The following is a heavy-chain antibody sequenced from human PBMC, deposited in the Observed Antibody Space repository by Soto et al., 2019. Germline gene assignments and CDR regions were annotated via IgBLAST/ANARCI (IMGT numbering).Heavy chain of an antibody. V-gene: IGHV3-33*01. D-gene: IGHD2-21*01. CDR2: ISYDGSDK. CDR3: ARHMAQMAVSYYYGLDV. CDR1: GFSFSNYG. Sequence: QPGGSLRLSCAASGFSFSNYGMHWVRQAPGKGLEWVAGISYDGSDKYSADSVKGRFSISRDNSKNTLYLQMNSLRVEDTAVYYCARHMAQMAVSYYYGLDVWGQGITVTVSS. J-gene: IGHJ6*02.